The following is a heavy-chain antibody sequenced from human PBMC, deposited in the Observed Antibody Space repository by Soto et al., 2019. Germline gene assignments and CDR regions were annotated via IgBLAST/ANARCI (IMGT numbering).Heavy chain of an antibody. V-gene: IGHV3-30*18. CDR2: ILYDGSNT. CDR3: AKIVRSTVTAVRRRDYYYGMDV. J-gene: IGHJ6*02. Sequence: VGSLRLSCAASGFTFSTYGMHWVRQAPGKGLEWVAVILYDGSNTYYGDSVKGRFTISRDNSKNTLYLQMNSLRPEDTAVYYCAKIVRSTVTAVRRRDYYYGMDVWGQGTTVTVSS. D-gene: IGHD4-17*01. CDR1: GFTFSTYG.